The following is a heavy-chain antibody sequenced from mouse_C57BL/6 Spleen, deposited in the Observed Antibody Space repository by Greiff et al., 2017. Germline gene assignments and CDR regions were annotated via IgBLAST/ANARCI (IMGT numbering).Heavy chain of an antibody. J-gene: IGHJ1*03. V-gene: IGHV1-85*01. CDR1: GYTFTSYA. CDR3: ARGLLRDV. Sequence: VQLQQSGPELVKPGASVKLSCKASGYTFTSYAINWVKQRPGQGLEWIGWIYPSDGSTKYNEKFKGKATLTVDTSSSTAYMELHRLTSEDSAVYVCARGLLRDVWGTGTTVTVSS. D-gene: IGHD1-1*01. CDR2: IYPSDGST.